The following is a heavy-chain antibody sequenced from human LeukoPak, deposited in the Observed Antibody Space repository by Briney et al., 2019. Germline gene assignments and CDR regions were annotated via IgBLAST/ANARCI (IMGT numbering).Heavy chain of an antibody. D-gene: IGHD3-22*01. CDR1: GFTFDDYA. V-gene: IGHV3-9*01. CDR2: ISWNSGSI. CDR3: ASLEDSSGYYPLDY. J-gene: IGHJ4*02. Sequence: PGGSLRLSCAASGFTFDDYAMHWVRQAPGKGLEWVSGISWNSGSIGYADSVKGRFTISRDNAKNSLYLQMNSLRAEDTAVYYCASLEDSSGYYPLDYWGQGTLVTVPS.